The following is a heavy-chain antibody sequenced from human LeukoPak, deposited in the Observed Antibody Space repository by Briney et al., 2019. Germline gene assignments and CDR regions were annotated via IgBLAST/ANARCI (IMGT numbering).Heavy chain of an antibody. V-gene: IGHV3-23*01. D-gene: IGHD2-2*01. CDR3: AKERTSIVVVPAATDY. CDR2: ISGRGGST. J-gene: IGHJ4*02. Sequence: GGSLRLSCAASGFTFSSYAMSWVRQAPGKGLEWVSAISGRGGSTYYADSVKGRFTISRDNSKNTLYLQMNSLRAEDTAVYYCAKERTSIVVVPAATDYWGQGTLVTVSS. CDR1: GFTFSSYA.